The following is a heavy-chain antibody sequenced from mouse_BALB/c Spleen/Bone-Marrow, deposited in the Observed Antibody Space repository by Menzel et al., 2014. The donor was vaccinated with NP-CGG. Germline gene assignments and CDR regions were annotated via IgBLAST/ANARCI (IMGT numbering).Heavy chain of an antibody. D-gene: IGHD2-5*01. CDR2: IDPSDSYI. J-gene: IGHJ3*01. Sequence: QVHVKQSGPELVKPGASVKLSCQASGFTFTDYCMHWVKQRPGQGLEWIGEIDPSDSYIQYNQKFKGKATLTVDNSSSSMYMRISRPTSEASEVCVCGLYSSKGEVAYWGQGTLVTVSA. V-gene: IGHV1-69*02. CDR1: GFTFTDYC. CDR3: GLYSSKGEVAY.